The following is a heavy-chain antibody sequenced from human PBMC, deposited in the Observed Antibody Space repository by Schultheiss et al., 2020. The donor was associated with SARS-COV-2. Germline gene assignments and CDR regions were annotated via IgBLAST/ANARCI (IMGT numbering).Heavy chain of an antibody. D-gene: IGHD3-3*01. J-gene: IGHJ6*02. CDR3: ASLEWFNPESYYYYGMDV. CDR2: IIPILGIA. CDR1: GGTFSSYA. Sequence: SVKVSCKASGGTFSSYAISWVRQAPGQGLEWMGRIIPILGIANYAQKFQGRVTITADKSTSTAYMELSSLRSEDTAVYYCASLEWFNPESYYYYGMDVWGQGTTVTVSS. V-gene: IGHV1-69*04.